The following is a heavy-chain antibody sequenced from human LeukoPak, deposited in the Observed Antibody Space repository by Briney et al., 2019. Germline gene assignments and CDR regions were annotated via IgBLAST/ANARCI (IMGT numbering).Heavy chain of an antibody. CDR2: ISDYP. D-gene: IGHD3-16*01. Sequence: GGSLRLSCVASGFSYNTFALTWVRQAPGKGLEWVSTISDYPHYADSVRGRFTISRDNSRKTVFLQMNSLTPEDAATYYCTKDSQGSYDGFWYGTYGMDVWGQGTTVTVSS. V-gene: IGHV3-23*05. J-gene: IGHJ6*02. CDR1: GFSYNTFA. CDR3: TKDSQGSYDGFWYGTYGMDV.